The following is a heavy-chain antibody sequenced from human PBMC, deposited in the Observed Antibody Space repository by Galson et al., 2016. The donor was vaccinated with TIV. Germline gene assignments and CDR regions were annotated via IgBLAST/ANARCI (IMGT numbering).Heavy chain of an antibody. CDR2: IRNDGTNT. J-gene: IGHJ4*02. V-gene: IGHV3-74*01. Sequence: SLRLSCAVSEFTFNNYYIHWVRHAPGKGLVWVSRIRNDGTNTGHADSVKGRFTISRDNAKETVDLQMTSLRADDTAVYYCAKGRGSMFDYWGQGTVVTVSS. D-gene: IGHD3-10*01. CDR3: AKGRGSMFDY. CDR1: EFTFNNYY.